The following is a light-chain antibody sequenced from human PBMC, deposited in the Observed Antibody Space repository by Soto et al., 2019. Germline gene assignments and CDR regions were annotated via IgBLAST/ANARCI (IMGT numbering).Light chain of an antibody. J-gene: IGLJ1*01. Sequence: QSVLTQPPSVSGAPGQRVTISCTGSSSNIGAHYDVHWYQQLPGAAPKLLIYGNSNRPSGVPDRFSGSKSGTSASLAITGLQAEDEADYYCQSYDNSLSVYVFATGTKVIVL. V-gene: IGLV1-40*01. CDR3: QSYDNSLSVYV. CDR2: GNS. CDR1: SSNIGAHYD.